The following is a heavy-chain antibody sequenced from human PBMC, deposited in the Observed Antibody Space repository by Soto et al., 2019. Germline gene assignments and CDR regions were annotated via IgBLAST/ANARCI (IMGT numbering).Heavy chain of an antibody. D-gene: IGHD6-19*01. CDR1: AGSFSHYY. V-gene: IGHV4-34*01. CDR2: IKHSGSS. J-gene: IGHJ3*02. Sequence: PSETLSLTCAVYAGSFSHYYWNWIRQSPGKGLGWIGKIKHSGSSNYNPSLRSRVSISADMSKNQFSLRLTSVTAADTAVYYCARGGSSDWQVALDIWGQGTMVTVSS. CDR3: ARGGSSDWQVALDI.